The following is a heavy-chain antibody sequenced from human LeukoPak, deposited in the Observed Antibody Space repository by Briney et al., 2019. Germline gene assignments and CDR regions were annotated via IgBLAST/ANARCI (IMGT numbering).Heavy chain of an antibody. J-gene: IGHJ6*02. CDR1: GYRFIVYH. D-gene: IGHD3-3*01. V-gene: IGHV1-2*02. CDR2: FNANSGDT. CDR3: AREKLEDDFWSGESFYYGMDV. Sequence: ASVKVSCKASGYRFIVYHLHWVRHAPGQGPEWMGWFNANSGDTKYAERFQGRVTMTGDTSISTAYMELSRLRSDDTAIYYCAREKLEDDFWSGESFYYGMDVWGQGTTVTVSS.